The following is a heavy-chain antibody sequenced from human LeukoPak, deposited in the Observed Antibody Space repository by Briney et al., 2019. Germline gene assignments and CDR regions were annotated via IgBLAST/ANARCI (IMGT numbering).Heavy chain of an antibody. CDR2: ISSSGSTI. CDR1: GFTFSSYS. D-gene: IGHD1-1*01. V-gene: IGHV3-48*04. CDR3: ARERQLERLAFGKEGSAF. J-gene: IGHJ4*02. Sequence: GGSLRLSCATSGFTFSSYSMNWIRQAPGKGLEWVSYISSSGSTIYYADSVKGRFTISRDNAKNSLYLQMNRLRAEDTAVYYCARERQLERLAFGKEGSAFWGQGTLVTVSS.